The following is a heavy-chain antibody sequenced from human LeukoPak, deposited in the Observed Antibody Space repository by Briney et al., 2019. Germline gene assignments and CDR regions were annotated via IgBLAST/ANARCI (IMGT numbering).Heavy chain of an antibody. Sequence: SETLSLTCAVYGGSFSGYYWSWLRQPPGKGLEWIGEINHSGSTNYNPSLKSRVTISVDTSKNQFSLKLSSVTAADTAVYYCARGEGLKYDFWSGYYKYYFDYWGQGTLVTVSS. J-gene: IGHJ4*02. CDR3: ARGEGLKYDFWSGYYKYYFDY. CDR1: GGSFSGYY. V-gene: IGHV4-34*01. D-gene: IGHD3-3*01. CDR2: INHSGST.